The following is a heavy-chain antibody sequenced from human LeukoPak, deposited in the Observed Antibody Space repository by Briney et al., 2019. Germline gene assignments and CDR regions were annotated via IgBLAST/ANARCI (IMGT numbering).Heavy chain of an antibody. CDR1: GASISGYY. D-gene: IGHD4-17*01. J-gene: IGHJ5*02. Sequence: PSETLSLTCTVSGASISGYYWNWIRQPPGKALEWIGYVYYSGSTNYNPSLKSRVTISIDTSRNQFSLNLKFVTAADTAVYFCARDTVTFDPWGQGTLVTVSS. V-gene: IGHV4-59*01. CDR3: ARDTVTFDP. CDR2: VYYSGST.